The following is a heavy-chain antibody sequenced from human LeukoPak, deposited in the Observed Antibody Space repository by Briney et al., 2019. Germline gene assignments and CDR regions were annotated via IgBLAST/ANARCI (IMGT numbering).Heavy chain of an antibody. CDR1: GYTFTGYY. V-gene: IGHV1-2*06. J-gene: IGHJ5*02. D-gene: IGHD6-13*01. Sequence: ASVKVSCKSSGYTFTGYYMHWVRQAPGQALGWMVRINPNSDGTDYAQKYQGRVTITRDTSNTTAYMELSRRSSDDTAVYYCARDPTPSSPRLAFFANWFDPWGQGTLVTVSS. CDR3: ARDPTPSSPRLAFFANWFDP. CDR2: INPNSDGT.